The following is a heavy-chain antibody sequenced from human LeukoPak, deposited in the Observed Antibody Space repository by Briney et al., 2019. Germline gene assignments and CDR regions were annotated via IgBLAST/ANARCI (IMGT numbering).Heavy chain of an antibody. J-gene: IGHJ4*02. V-gene: IGHV4-39*01. CDR3: ARLTRRGSGSGSYYSY. Sequence: PSETLSLTCTVSGGSINSSTYFWGWIRQPPVKGLEWIASVFYNGTTYYDPSLKSRVTISVDTSKNQFSLKLSSVTAADTAVYFCARLTRRGSGSGSYYSYWGQGTLVTVSS. D-gene: IGHD3-10*01. CDR2: VFYNGTT. CDR1: GGSINSSTYF.